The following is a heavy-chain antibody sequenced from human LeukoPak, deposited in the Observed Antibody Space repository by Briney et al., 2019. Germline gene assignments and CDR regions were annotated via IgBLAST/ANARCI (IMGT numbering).Heavy chain of an antibody. CDR2: ISSSSSTI. CDR1: GFTFSSYR. CDR3: ATLCSSGWYEGDY. Sequence: GGALRLSCAASGFTFSSYRMNWVRQAPGKGLEWGSYISSSSSTIYYADFVKGRFTISRDNAKNSLYLQMNSLKAEDTAVYYCATLCSSGWYEGDYWGQGNLVTVSS. J-gene: IGHJ4*02. D-gene: IGHD6-19*01. V-gene: IGHV3-48*04.